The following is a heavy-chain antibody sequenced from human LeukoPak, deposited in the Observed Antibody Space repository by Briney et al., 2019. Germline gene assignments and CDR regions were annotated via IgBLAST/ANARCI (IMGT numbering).Heavy chain of an antibody. CDR2: LFSDGAT. J-gene: IGHJ4*02. V-gene: IGHV3-53*01. CDR1: GFTVSSNS. D-gene: IGHD4-17*01. CDR3: ARDLDYGASKVVDY. Sequence: GSARLSCAASGFTVSSNSMSWVRRAPGKGLEWLCGLFSDGATYFADPVKGRFIISRDNSKNTLYLQMNSLRVEDTATYYCARDLDYGASKVVDYWGQGTLVTVSS.